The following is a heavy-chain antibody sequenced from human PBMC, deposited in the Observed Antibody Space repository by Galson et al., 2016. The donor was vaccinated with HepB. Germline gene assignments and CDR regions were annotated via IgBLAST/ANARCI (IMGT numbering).Heavy chain of an antibody. CDR1: GFTFSSYW. CDR3: ARDPAFDI. Sequence: SLRLSCAASGFTFSSYWMHWVRQAPGKGLVSVSCIKGDGSVTRYADSVKGRFTISRDNAENAVYLQMNSLRAEDTAVYSCARDPAFDIWGQGTTVTVSS. V-gene: IGHV3-74*01. J-gene: IGHJ3*02. CDR2: IKGDGSVT.